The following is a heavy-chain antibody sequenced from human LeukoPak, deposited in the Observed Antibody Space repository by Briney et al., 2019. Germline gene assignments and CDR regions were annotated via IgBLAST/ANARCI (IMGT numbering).Heavy chain of an antibody. V-gene: IGHV3-30-3*01. D-gene: IGHD6-13*01. CDR2: ISYDGSNK. CDR3: ARDLGSSSQVYYYGMDV. Sequence: PGGSLRLSCAASGFTFSSYAMHWVRQAPGKGLGWVAVISYDGSNKYYADSVKGRFTISRDNSKNTLYLQMNSLRAEDTAVYYCARDLGSSSQVYYYGMDVWGQGTTVTVSS. J-gene: IGHJ6*02. CDR1: GFTFSSYA.